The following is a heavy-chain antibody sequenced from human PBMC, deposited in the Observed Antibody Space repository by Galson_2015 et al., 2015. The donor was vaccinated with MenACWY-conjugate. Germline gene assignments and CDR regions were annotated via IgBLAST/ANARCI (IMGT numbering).Heavy chain of an antibody. J-gene: IGHJ4*02. CDR1: GFTFSSYG. D-gene: IGHD3-10*01. Sequence: SLRLSCAASGFTFSSYGMHWVRQAPGKGLEWVAFIRYDGSNKYYADSVKGRFTISRDNSKNTLYLQMNSLRAEDTAVYYCAVWFGEFPAHQRGNDYWGQGTLVTVSS. CDR2: IRYDGSNK. CDR3: AVWFGEFPAHQRGNDY. V-gene: IGHV3-30*02.